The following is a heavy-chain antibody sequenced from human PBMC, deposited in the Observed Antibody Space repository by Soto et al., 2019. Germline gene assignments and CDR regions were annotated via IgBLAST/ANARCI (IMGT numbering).Heavy chain of an antibody. D-gene: IGHD3-10*01. CDR2: INHSGSA. V-gene: IGHV4-34*01. CDR3: ARPAYYYGSGTLHALDM. Sequence: NPSETLSLTCAVYSGCFSGYYWSWIRQAPGKGLEWIGEINHSGSANYNPPLKSRVTISVDTSKNQFFLKLSSVTAADTAMYYCARPAYYYGSGTLHALDMWGLGTMVTVSS. CDR1: SGCFSGYY. J-gene: IGHJ3*02.